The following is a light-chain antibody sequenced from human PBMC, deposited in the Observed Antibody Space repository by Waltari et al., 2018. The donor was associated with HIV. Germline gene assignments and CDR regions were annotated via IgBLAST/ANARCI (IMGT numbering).Light chain of an antibody. J-gene: IGLJ2*01. Sequence: QSALTQSPSASGSPGQSVNISCTGANGAISDYKYVSLYQQHSDRPPKLIIFEVTKRPSGVPDRFSGSKSDNTASLFVSGLQPEDEATYFCSSFAGTHKLFGGGTKLTVL. V-gene: IGLV2-8*01. CDR2: EVT. CDR1: NGAISDYKY. CDR3: SSFAGTHKL.